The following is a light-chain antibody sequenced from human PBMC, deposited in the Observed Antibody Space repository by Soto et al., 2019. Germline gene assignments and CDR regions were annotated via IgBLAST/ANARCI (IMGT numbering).Light chain of an antibody. CDR1: SSDVGGYNY. J-gene: IGLJ1*01. V-gene: IGLV2-14*01. Sequence: QSALTQPASVSGSPGQSITISCTGTSSDVGGYNYVSWYQQHPGKAPKLMIYDVSNRPSGVSYRFSGSKSGNTASLTISGIQAEDEADYYCSSYTSSSLYVFGTGTKLTVL. CDR2: DVS. CDR3: SSYTSSSLYV.